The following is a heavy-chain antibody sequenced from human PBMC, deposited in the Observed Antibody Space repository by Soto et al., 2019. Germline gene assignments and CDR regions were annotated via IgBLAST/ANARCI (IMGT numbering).Heavy chain of an antibody. CDR2: ISYDGSNK. Sequence: GGSLRLSCAASGFTFSIYAMHWVRHAPGKGLEWVAVISYDGSNKYYADSVKGRFTISRDNSKNTLYLQMNSLRAEDTAVYYCARTSGYSSGWFDYWGQGTLVTVSS. V-gene: IGHV3-30-3*01. J-gene: IGHJ4*02. CDR1: GFTFSIYA. D-gene: IGHD6-19*01. CDR3: ARTSGYSSGWFDY.